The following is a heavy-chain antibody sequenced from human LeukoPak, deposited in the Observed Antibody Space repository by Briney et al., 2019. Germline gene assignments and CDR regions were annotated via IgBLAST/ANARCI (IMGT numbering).Heavy chain of an antibody. J-gene: IGHJ4*02. CDR2: ISYDGSNK. CDR3: AKGDWSGDYYSIDY. V-gene: IGHV3-30*18. CDR1: GFTFSSYG. Sequence: PGRSLRLPCAASGFTFSSYGMHWVRQAPGKGLEWVAVISYDGSNKYHADSVKGRFTISRDNSKNTLYLQMNSLRAEDTAVYYCAKGDWSGDYYSIDYWGQGTLVTVSS. D-gene: IGHD3-3*01.